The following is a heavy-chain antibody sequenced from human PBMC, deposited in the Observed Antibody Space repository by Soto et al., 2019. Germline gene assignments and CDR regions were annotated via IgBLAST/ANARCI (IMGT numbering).Heavy chain of an antibody. V-gene: IGHV4-39*01. J-gene: IGHJ4*02. Sequence: SETLSLTCTVSGGSISSSIYYWGWIRQPPGKGLEWIGSIYYSGSTYYNPSLKSRVTISVDTSKNQFSLKLSSVTAADTAVYYCARHPVLRYFDWLLYFDYWGQGTLVTVSS. CDR3: ARHPVLRYFDWLLYFDY. CDR2: IYYSGST. CDR1: GGSISSSIYY. D-gene: IGHD3-9*01.